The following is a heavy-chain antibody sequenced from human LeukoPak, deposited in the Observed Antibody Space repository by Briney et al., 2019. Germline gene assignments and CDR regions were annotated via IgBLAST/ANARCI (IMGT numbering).Heavy chain of an antibody. CDR3: ARHTGTYFDY. Sequence: GGSLRLSCAASGFTFSSYWMSWVRQAPGKGLEWVANIKQDGSEKYYVDSVKGRFTTSRDNATNSLYLQMNSLRAEDTAIYYCARHTGTYFDYWGPGTLVTVSS. J-gene: IGHJ4*02. CDR2: IKQDGSEK. CDR1: GFTFSSYW. V-gene: IGHV3-7*01. D-gene: IGHD1-26*01.